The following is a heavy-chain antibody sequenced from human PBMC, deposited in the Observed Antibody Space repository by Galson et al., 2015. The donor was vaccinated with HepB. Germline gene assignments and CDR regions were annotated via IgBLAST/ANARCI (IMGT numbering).Heavy chain of an antibody. V-gene: IGHV3-23*01. CDR1: GFIFSTYG. J-gene: IGHJ5*02. CDR2: ISGSGDDT. Sequence: SLRLSCAASGFIFSTYGMSWVRQTPGKGLEWVSGISGSGDDTYYVDSVKGRFTISRDNSKNTLYLQMNSLRPEDTAVYYCAKDGGSGWLYSWFDPWGQGTLVIVSP. CDR3: AKDGGSGWLYSWFDP. D-gene: IGHD6-19*01.